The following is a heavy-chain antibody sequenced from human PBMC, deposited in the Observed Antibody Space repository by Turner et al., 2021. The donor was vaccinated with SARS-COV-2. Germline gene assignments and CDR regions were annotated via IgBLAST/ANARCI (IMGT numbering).Heavy chain of an antibody. Sequence: EVQLLESGGDLVQPGGSLRISCAASGFTFSSYAMSWVRQAPGKGLEWVSAISGSGGSTYYADSVKGRFTISRDNSKNTLYLQMNSLRAEDTAVYYCAKSPFTLTVTTLDYWGQGTLVTVSS. CDR2: ISGSGGST. V-gene: IGHV3-23*01. CDR1: GFTFSSYA. CDR3: AKSPFTLTVTTLDY. J-gene: IGHJ4*02. D-gene: IGHD4-17*01.